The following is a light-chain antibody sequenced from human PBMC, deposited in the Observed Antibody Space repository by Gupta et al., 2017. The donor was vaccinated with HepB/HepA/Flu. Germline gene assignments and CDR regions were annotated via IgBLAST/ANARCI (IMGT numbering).Light chain of an antibody. CDR1: QSLLHSNGNNY. V-gene: IGKV2-28*01. J-gene: IGKJ1*01. CDR3: MQALQTPWT. CDR2: LGS. Sequence: ITHSPLSLPFTPGQPASISCRSSQSLLHSNGNNYLEWYLQKPGQSPQLLIYLGSNRASGVPDRFSGSGSGTDFTLKISRVEAEDVGVYYCMQALQTPWTFGQETKVEIK.